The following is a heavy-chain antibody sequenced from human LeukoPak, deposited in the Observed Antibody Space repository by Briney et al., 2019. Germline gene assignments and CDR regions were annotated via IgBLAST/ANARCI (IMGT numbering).Heavy chain of an antibody. J-gene: IGHJ6*03. CDR2: IKQDGSEK. V-gene: IGHV3-7*01. Sequence: PGGSLRLSCAASGFTFSSYWMSWVRQAPGKGLEWVANIKQDGSEKYYVDSVKGRFTISRANAKNSLYLQMNSLRAEDAAVYYCAKESIVYYYYYMDVWGKGTTVTVSS. D-gene: IGHD3-16*02. CDR3: AKESIVYYYYYMDV. CDR1: GFTFSSYW.